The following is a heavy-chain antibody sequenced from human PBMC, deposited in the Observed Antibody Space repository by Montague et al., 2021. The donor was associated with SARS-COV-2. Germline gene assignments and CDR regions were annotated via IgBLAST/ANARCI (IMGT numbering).Heavy chain of an antibody. CDR2: IYYSGST. D-gene: IGHD2-2*01. Sequence: SETLSLTCTVSGGSISSYYWSWIRQPPGKGLEWIGYIYYSGSTNYNPSLKSRVTISVDTSKNQFSLKLSSVTAADTAVYYCARGSGEGCSGTSSQYWGYYGMDVWGQGTTVTVSS. J-gene: IGHJ6*02. V-gene: IGHV4-59*01. CDR3: ARGSGEGCSGTSSQYWGYYGMDV. CDR1: GGSISSYY.